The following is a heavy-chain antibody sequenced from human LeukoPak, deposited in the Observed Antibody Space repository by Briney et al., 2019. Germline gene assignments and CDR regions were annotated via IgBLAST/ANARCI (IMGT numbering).Heavy chain of an antibody. Sequence: GASVKVSCKASGYTFSSYGISWVRQAPGQGLEWMGGIIPIFGTANYAQKFRGRVTITADESTSTAYMELSSLRSEDTAVYYCARGAGDSGYDLDGNWGQGTLVTVSS. CDR1: GYTFSSYG. CDR3: ARGAGDSGYDLDGN. V-gene: IGHV1-69*13. J-gene: IGHJ4*02. D-gene: IGHD5-12*01. CDR2: IIPIFGTA.